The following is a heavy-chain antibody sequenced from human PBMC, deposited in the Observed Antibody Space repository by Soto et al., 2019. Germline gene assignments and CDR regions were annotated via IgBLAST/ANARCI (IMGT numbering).Heavy chain of an antibody. Sequence: NPSETLSLTCTVSGGSISSYYWSWIRQPPGKGLEWIGYIYYSGSTNYNPSLKSRVTISVDTSKNQFSLKLSSVTAADTAVYYCARDRRHYYASSGYTAFDIWGQGTMVTVSS. CDR2: IYYSGST. V-gene: IGHV4-59*01. CDR3: ARDRRHYYASSGYTAFDI. CDR1: GGSISSYY. J-gene: IGHJ3*02. D-gene: IGHD3-22*01.